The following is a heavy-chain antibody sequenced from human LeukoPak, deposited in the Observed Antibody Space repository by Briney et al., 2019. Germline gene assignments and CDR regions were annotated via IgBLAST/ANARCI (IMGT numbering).Heavy chain of an antibody. CDR1: GGSFSGYH. Sequence: SETLSLTCTVNGGSFSGYHWSWIRQPPGKGLEWIGEISHSGSTNHNPSLKSRVTISVDTSKNLFSLKLTSVTAADTGVYYCARGGRRSGRFSNWFGPWGQGTLVTVSS. D-gene: IGHD1-26*01. V-gene: IGHV4-34*01. J-gene: IGHJ5*02. CDR2: ISHSGST. CDR3: ARGGRRSGRFSNWFGP.